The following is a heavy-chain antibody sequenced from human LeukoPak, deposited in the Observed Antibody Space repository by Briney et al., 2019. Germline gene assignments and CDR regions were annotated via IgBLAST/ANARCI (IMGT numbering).Heavy chain of an antibody. CDR1: GFTFSSYT. V-gene: IGHV3-48*01. CDR2: ISSSGGTR. J-gene: IGHJ6*02. D-gene: IGHD3-9*01. Sequence: GGSLRLSCAASGFTFSSYTMNWVRQAPGKGLEWVSCISSSGGTRYYADSVKGRFTISRDNAKNTLYLQMNSLRAEDTAVYYCSREYFDWSRNYYYGMDVWGQGTTVTVSS. CDR3: SREYFDWSRNYYYGMDV.